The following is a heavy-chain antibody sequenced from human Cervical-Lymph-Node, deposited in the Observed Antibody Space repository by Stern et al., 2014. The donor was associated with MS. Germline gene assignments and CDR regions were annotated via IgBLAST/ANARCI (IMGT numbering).Heavy chain of an antibody. CDR2: NIPIFGAA. CDR1: GGTFSSYA. J-gene: IGHJ6*02. V-gene: IGHV1-69*01. CDR3: ARDVPPQDYYYYGMDV. Sequence: VQLVESGAEVKKPGSSVKLSCKASGGTFSSYAINWVRQAPGQGIEWMGGNIPIFGAAHYAQKFQGRVTITADESTSTASMELSSLRSEDTAVYYCARDVPPQDYYYYGMDVWGQGTTVTVSS.